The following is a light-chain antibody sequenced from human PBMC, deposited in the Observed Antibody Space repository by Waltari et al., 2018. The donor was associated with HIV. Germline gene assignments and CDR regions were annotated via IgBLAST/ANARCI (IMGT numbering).Light chain of an antibody. V-gene: IGKV1-5*03. J-gene: IGKJ1*01. CDR3: QQYNSYSQWM. CDR2: EAS. Sequence: DIQMTQSSSTLSASVGDRVTIPCRASQSIRSWLAWYQQKPGKAPKLLISEASSLESGVPSRFSGSGSGTEFTLTISSLQSDEFATYHCQQYNSYSQWMFGQGTKVEIK. CDR1: QSIRSW.